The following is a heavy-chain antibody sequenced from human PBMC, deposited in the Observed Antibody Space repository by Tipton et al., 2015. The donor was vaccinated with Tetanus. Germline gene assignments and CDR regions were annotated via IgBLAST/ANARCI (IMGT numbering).Heavy chain of an antibody. CDR3: ARESRSKIVGQ. Sequence: SLRLSCAASGFTFSTYWMGWSRQAPGKGLEWVAKIKEDGSEKYYVDSVKGRFTIPRDNAENSLFLQMNSLRVEDAAMYYCARESRSKIVGQWGQGALVTVSS. D-gene: IGHD2-21*01. V-gene: IGHV3-7*01. J-gene: IGHJ4*02. CDR1: GFTFSTYW. CDR2: IKEDGSEK.